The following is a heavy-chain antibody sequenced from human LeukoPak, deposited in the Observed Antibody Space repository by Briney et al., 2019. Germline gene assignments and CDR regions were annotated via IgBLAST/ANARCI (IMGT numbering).Heavy chain of an antibody. J-gene: IGHJ4*02. D-gene: IGHD5-24*01. V-gene: IGHV1-46*01. CDR1: GYTFTSYY. CDR3: ARLTLEMATITQWYYFDY. Sequence: ASVKVSCKASGYTFTSYYMHWVRQAPGQGLEGMGIINPSGGSTSYAQKFQGRVTMTRDMSTSTAYMELSSLRSEDTAVYYCARLTLEMATITQWYYFDYWGQGTLVTVSS. CDR2: INPSGGST.